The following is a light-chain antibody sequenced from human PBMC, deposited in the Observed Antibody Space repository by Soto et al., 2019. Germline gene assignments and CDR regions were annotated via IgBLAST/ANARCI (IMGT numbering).Light chain of an antibody. J-gene: IGLJ1*01. CDR3: SSYTSSSTYV. CDR1: MRDVGAYNL. V-gene: IGLV2-14*01. CDR2: EVS. Sequence: QSALTQPASVSGSAGQSITISCSGTMRDVGAYNLVSWYQQHPGTAPKLMIYEVSNRPSGVSNRFSGSKSGNTASLTISGLQADDEADYYCSSYTSSSTYVFGPGTKVTVL.